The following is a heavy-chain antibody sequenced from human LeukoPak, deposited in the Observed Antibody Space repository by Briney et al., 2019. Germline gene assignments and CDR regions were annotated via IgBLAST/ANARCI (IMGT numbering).Heavy chain of an antibody. CDR1: GGSISSGDYY. Sequence: TSETLSLTCTVSGGSISSGDYYWSWIRQPPGKGLEWIGYIYYSGSTYYNPSLKSRVTISVDTSKNQFSLKLSSVTAADTAVYYCARDPSPLTTVSNYFDYWGQGTLVTVSS. V-gene: IGHV4-30-4*01. D-gene: IGHD4-17*01. J-gene: IGHJ4*02. CDR2: IYYSGST. CDR3: ARDPSPLTTVSNYFDY.